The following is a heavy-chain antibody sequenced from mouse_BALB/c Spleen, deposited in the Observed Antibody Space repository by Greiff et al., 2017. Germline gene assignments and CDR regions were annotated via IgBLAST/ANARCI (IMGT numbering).Heavy chain of an antibody. V-gene: IGHV5-17*02. Sequence: EVKLVESGGGLVQPGGSRKLSCAASGFTFSSFGMHWVRQAPEKGLEWVAYISSGSSTIYYADTVKGRFTISRDNPKNTLFLQMTSLRSEDTAMYYCARGYERDYWGQGTTLTVSS. CDR2: ISSGSSTI. CDR1: GFTFSSFG. D-gene: IGHD2-10*02. CDR3: ARGYERDY. J-gene: IGHJ2*01.